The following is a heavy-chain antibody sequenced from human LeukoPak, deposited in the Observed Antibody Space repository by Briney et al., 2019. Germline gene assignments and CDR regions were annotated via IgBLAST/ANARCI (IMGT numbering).Heavy chain of an antibody. J-gene: IGHJ3*02. Sequence: PGGSLRLSCAASGFTFSAHWMSWFRQAPGKGLEWVANIKQDGSEKIYVDSVKGRFTISRDNAKNSLYLQMNSLRAEDTAVYYCAVLGVGPPLDFDIWGQGTMVTVSS. CDR1: GFTFSAHW. CDR2: IKQDGSEK. D-gene: IGHD3-10*01. V-gene: IGHV3-7*01. CDR3: AVLGVGPPLDFDI.